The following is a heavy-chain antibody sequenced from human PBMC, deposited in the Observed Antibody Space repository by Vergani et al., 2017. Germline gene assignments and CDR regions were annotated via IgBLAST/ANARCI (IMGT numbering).Heavy chain of an antibody. D-gene: IGHD6-13*01. CDR2: IYYSGST. J-gene: IGHJ4*02. CDR3: ARVRESRRISWDVPFDC. CDR1: GGSISSGDYY. V-gene: IGHV4-30-4*08. Sequence: QVQLQESGPGLVKPSQTLSLTCTVSGGSISSGDYYWSWIRQPPGKGLGWIGYIYYSGSTYYNPSPKSRVTISVDTSKNQFSLKLSSVTAADTAVYYCARVRESRRISWDVPFDCGGQGSLVTVSS.